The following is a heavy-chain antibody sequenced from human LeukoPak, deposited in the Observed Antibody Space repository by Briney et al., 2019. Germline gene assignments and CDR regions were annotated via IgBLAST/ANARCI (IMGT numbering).Heavy chain of an antibody. V-gene: IGHV1-18*04. Sequence: ASVKVSCKASGYTFTGYYMHWVRQAPGQGLEWMGWISPYNGNTNYAQKLQGRVTMTTDTSTTTAYMELRSLRSDDTAVYYCAREMATIVNQFDYWGQGTLVTVS. CDR1: GYTFTGYY. CDR3: AREMATIVNQFDY. D-gene: IGHD5-24*01. CDR2: ISPYNGNT. J-gene: IGHJ4*02.